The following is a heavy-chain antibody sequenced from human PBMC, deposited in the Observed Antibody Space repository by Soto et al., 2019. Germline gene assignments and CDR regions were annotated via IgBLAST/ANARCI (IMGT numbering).Heavy chain of an antibody. Sequence: ASETLSLTCAVYGGSFSGYYWSWIRQPPGKGLEWIGEINHSGSTNYNPSLKSRVTISVDTSKNQFSLKLSSVTAADTAVYYCARGISPMVRGLRGNWFDPWGQGTLVTVSS. D-gene: IGHD3-10*01. CDR2: INHSGST. J-gene: IGHJ5*02. CDR3: ARGISPMVRGLRGNWFDP. CDR1: GGSFSGYY. V-gene: IGHV4-34*01.